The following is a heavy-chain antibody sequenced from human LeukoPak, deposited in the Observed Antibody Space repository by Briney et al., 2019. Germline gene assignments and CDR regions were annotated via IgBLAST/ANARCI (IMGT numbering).Heavy chain of an antibody. CDR2: INHSGST. J-gene: IGHJ6*03. D-gene: IGHD5-12*01. CDR3: ARGRVGGYSYYYYYMDV. CDR1: GGSFSGYY. Sequence: SETLSLTCAVYGGSFSGYYWSWIRQPPGKGLEWIGEINHSGSTNYNPSLKSRVTISVDTSKNQFSLRLSSVIAADTAVYYCARGRVGGYSYYYYYMDVWGKGTTVTVSS. V-gene: IGHV4-34*01.